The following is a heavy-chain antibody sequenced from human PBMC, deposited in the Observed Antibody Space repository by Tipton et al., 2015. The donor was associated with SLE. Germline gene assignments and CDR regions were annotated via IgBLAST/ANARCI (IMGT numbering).Heavy chain of an antibody. V-gene: IGHV4-59*11. J-gene: IGHJ3*02. CDR2: IYYSGST. Sequence: TLSLTCTVSGGSISSHYWSWIRQPPGKGLEWIGYIYYSGSTNYNPSLKSRVTISVDTSKNQFSLKLSSVTAADTAVYYCARGGPGGAFDIWGQGTMVTVSS. CDR3: ARGGPGGAFDI. CDR1: GGSISSHY. D-gene: IGHD2-15*01.